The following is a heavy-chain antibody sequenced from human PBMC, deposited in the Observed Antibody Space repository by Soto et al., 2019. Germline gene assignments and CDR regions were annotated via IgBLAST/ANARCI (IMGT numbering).Heavy chain of an antibody. Sequence: QLQLQESGPGLVKPSETLSLTCTVSGGSISSSSYYWGWIRQPPGKGLEWIGSIYYSGSTYYNPSLKGRVTISVDTCKNQFSLKVSSVTAADTAVYYCARQGYCISTSCYGGGFDYWGQGTLVTVSS. V-gene: IGHV4-39*01. CDR3: ARQGYCISTSCYGGGFDY. CDR2: IYYSGST. J-gene: IGHJ4*02. CDR1: GGSISSSSYY. D-gene: IGHD2-2*01.